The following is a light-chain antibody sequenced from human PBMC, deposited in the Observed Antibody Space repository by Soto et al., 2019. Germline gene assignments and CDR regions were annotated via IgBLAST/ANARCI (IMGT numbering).Light chain of an antibody. V-gene: IGLV2-14*01. Sequence: QSALTQPASVSGSPGQSITISCTGTSSDIGSYNYVAWYQQHPGKAPKLMIYEVSNRPSGVSNRFSGSKSGNTASLTISGLQAEDEADYYCSSYTSSSTPYVLGTGTKV. CDR1: SSDIGSYNY. CDR3: SSYTSSSTPYV. J-gene: IGLJ1*01. CDR2: EVS.